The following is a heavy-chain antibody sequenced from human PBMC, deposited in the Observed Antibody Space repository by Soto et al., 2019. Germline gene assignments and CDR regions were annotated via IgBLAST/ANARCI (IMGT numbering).Heavy chain of an antibody. V-gene: IGHV1-18*04. CDR1: GYPFTRYS. Sequence: ASVKVSCKASGYPFTRYSIRWVRQAPGQGLEWMGWISGYNGDTEYSKNFQGRLTMTIDTSTTTASMELRSLRSDDTAVYYCARASLTIFGDPYGMDVWGQGTSVTVSS. J-gene: IGHJ6*02. D-gene: IGHD3-3*01. CDR3: ARASLTIFGDPYGMDV. CDR2: ISGYNGDT.